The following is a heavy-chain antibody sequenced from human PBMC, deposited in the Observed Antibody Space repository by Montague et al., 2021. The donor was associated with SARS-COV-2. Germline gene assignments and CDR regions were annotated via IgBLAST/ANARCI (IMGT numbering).Heavy chain of an antibody. Sequence: SETLSLTCTVSGDSISNYYWSWIWRPPGPGLEWLGYIYYSGSTNYNPSPTRRVPISVDTSKNKYPLRLSSVTAADTAVYYCARLPYILPGYAYFDFWGQGSLVIVSS. CDR1: GDSISNYY. J-gene: IGHJ4*02. D-gene: IGHD3-9*01. CDR2: IYYSGST. V-gene: IGHV4-59*08. CDR3: ARLPYILPGYAYFDF.